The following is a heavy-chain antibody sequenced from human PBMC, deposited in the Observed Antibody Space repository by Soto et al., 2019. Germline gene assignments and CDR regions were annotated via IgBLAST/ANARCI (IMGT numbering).Heavy chain of an antibody. CDR3: ARSQTTVTSYDY. Sequence: SETLSLTCTVSGGSISSYYWSWIRQPPGKGLEWIGYIYYSGSTNCNPSLKSRVTISVDRSKNQFSLKLSSVTAADTAVYYCARSQTTVTSYDYWGQGTLVTVSS. V-gene: IGHV4-59*12. CDR2: IYYSGST. CDR1: GGSISSYY. D-gene: IGHD4-17*01. J-gene: IGHJ4*02.